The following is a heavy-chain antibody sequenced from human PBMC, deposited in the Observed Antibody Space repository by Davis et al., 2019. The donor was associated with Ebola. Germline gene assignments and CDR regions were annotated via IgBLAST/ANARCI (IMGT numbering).Heavy chain of an antibody. CDR1: GFTFSSYA. D-gene: IGHD2-2*01. J-gene: IGHJ6*02. CDR3: ARGYQLLPYGMDV. V-gene: IGHV3-64*04. CDR2: ISSNGGST. Sequence: GGSLRLSCSASGFTFSSYAMHLVRQAPGKGLEYVSAISSNGGSTYYADSVKGRFTISRDNAKNTLYLQMNSLRAEDTAVYYCARGYQLLPYGMDVWGQGTTVTVSS.